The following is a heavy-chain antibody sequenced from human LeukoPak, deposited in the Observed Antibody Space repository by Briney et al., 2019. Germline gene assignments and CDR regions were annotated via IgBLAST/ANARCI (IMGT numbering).Heavy chain of an antibody. J-gene: IGHJ6*02. Sequence: GGSLRLSCAASGFTFSSYSMNWVRQAPGKGLEWVSYISSSSSTTYYADSVKGRFTIFRDNAKNSLYLQMNSLRAEDTAVYYCARVVAGYYYGMDVWGQGTTVTVSS. CDR2: ISSSSSTT. CDR1: GFTFSSYS. V-gene: IGHV3-48*01. D-gene: IGHD2-15*01. CDR3: ARVVAGYYYGMDV.